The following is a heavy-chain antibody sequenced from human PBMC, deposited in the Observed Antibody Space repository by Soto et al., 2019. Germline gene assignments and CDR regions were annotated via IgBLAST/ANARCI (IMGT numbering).Heavy chain of an antibody. J-gene: IGHJ4*02. Sequence: SETMSLTCTVSGGSISSYHWSWIRQSPGKGLEWIGHIYYSGGTSYNPSLKSRVTISVDTSKSQFSLKLSSLSAADTAIYYCARWAYSADSGSLDYWGQGTLVTVSS. CDR3: ARWAYSADSGSLDY. D-gene: IGHD3-22*01. CDR1: GGSISSYH. CDR2: IYYSGGT. V-gene: IGHV4-59*01.